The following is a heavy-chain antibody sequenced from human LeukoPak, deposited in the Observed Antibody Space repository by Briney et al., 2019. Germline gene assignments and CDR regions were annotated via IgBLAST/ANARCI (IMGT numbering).Heavy chain of an antibody. J-gene: IGHJ4*02. D-gene: IGHD2-21*02. V-gene: IGHV1-2*06. CDR2: INPNSGGT. CDR1: GYTFTGYY. Sequence: ASVKVSCKASGYTFTGYYMHWVRQAPGQGLEWMGRINPNSGGTNYAKKFQGRVTMTRDTSISTAYMELSRLRSDDTAVYYCARDQKIVVVTAILDYWGQGTLVTVSS. CDR3: ARDQKIVVVTAILDY.